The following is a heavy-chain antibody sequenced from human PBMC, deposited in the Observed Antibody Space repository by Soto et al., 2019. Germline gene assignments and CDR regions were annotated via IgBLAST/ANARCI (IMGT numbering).Heavy chain of an antibody. Sequence: EVQLVESGGGLVKPGGSLRLSCAASGFTFSNAWMSWVRQAPGKGLAWVGRIKSRTDGGTTDYAAPVKGRLTLSRDHSKNPLYLQVNSLKTEDTAVYYCPTWLSYPLPMNAFAIWDHGTIVPVSS. V-gene: IGHV3-15*01. CDR1: GFTFSNAW. CDR2: IKSRTDGGTT. D-gene: IGHD2-2*01. CDR3: PTWLSYPLPMNAFAI. J-gene: IGHJ3*02.